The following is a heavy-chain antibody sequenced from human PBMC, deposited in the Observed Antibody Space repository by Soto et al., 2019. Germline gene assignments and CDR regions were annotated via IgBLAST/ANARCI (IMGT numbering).Heavy chain of an antibody. CDR2: IKSKTDGVTT. CDR3: TTMRADCWSEYTRIDY. V-gene: IGHV3-15*01. J-gene: IGHJ4*02. Sequence: EVQLVESGGGLVKPGGSLRLSCAASGFTFSNAWMSWLRQAPGKGLEWVGRIKSKTDGVTTDDAAPGKGRFTISREDSKNTLQLQRNSLKTEHTAVYYGTTMRADCWSEYTRIDYWGQGTRVTVSA. D-gene: IGHD3-3*01. CDR1: GFTFSNAW.